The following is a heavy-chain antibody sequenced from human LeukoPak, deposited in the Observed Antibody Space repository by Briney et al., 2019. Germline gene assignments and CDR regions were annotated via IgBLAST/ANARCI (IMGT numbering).Heavy chain of an antibody. CDR2: ISSSSSYI. CDR3: ARDWFGSRSWFDY. D-gene: IGHD6-13*01. CDR1: GFTFSSYS. V-gene: IGHV3-21*01. Sequence: GGSLRLSCAASGFTFSSYSMNWVRQAPGKGLEWVSSISSSSSYIYYADSVKGRFTISRDNAKNSLYLQMNSLRAEDTAVYYCARDWFGSRSWFDYWGQGTLVTVSS. J-gene: IGHJ4*02.